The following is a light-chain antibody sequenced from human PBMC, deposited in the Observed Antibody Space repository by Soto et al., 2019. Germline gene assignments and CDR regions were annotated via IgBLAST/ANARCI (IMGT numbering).Light chain of an antibody. CDR3: QQYGSSPLA. Sequence: EIVLTQSPGTLSLSPGERATLSCRASQSVSSNYLAWYQQRPGQAPRLLIYGASSRDTAIPARFSGSGSGTDFTLTISRLEPEDFAVYYCQQYGSSPLACGGGTKVEIK. CDR2: GAS. V-gene: IGKV3-20*01. J-gene: IGKJ4*01. CDR1: QSVSSNY.